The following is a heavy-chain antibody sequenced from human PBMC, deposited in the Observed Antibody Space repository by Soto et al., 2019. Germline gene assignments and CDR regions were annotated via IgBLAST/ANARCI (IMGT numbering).Heavy chain of an antibody. D-gene: IGHD2-2*01. CDR2: VNTDGGTS. J-gene: IGHJ3*02. CDR3: AREAGYCSRTSCYRRAFDT. CDR1: GFTFSGHW. V-gene: IGHV3-74*03. Sequence: EVQLVESGGDLVRPGGSLRLSCAASGFTFSGHWMHWVRQVPGKGLEWVSRVNTDGGTSAYADSVKGRFTISRENAKNTLDLQMSGLRAEDAAVYYCAREAGYCSRTSCYRRAFDTWGQGTTVSVSS.